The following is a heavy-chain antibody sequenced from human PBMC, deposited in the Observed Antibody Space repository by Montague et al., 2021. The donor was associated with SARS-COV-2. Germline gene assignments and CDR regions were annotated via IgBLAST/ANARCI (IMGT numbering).Heavy chain of an antibody. J-gene: IGHJ6*02. CDR2: GIHSGTT. CDR3: ASGEFFYYGSGNYYRSALDD. Sequence: SETLSLTCHVYGASFSGYYWSWVRQSPGKGLEWIGEGIHSGTTNYNPSLKGRVTISIDSSNDRFSLRLTALTAADTGVYYCASGEFFYYGSGNYYRSALDDWGQGTTVTVSS. V-gene: IGHV4-34*12. D-gene: IGHD3-10*01. CDR1: GASFSGYY.